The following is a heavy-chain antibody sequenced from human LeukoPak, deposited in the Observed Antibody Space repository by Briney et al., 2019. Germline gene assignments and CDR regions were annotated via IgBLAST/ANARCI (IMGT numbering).Heavy chain of an antibody. V-gene: IGHV3-30-3*01. Sequence: GGSLRLSCAASGFTFSSYTMHWVRQAPGKGLEWVAVISNDGSNKYYAESVKGRFTISRDNSKSTLYLQMNSLRAEDTAVYYCARGARYCSTTSCYSYFGYWGQGTLVAVSS. CDR2: ISNDGSNK. D-gene: IGHD2-2*01. CDR3: ARGARYCSTTSCYSYFGY. CDR1: GFTFSSYT. J-gene: IGHJ4*02.